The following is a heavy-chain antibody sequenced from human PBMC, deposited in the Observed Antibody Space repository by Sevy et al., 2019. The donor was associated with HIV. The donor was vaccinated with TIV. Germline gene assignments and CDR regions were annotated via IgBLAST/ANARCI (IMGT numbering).Heavy chain of an antibody. D-gene: IGHD2-2*01. CDR1: GFTFSSYA. J-gene: IGHJ6*02. CDR2: ISYDGSNK. V-gene: IGHV3-30-3*01. CDR3: ARDKREYPLGNYYYYYGMDV. Sequence: GGSLRLSCAASGFTFSSYAMHWVRQAPGKGLEWVAVISYDGSNKYYADSVKGRFTISRDNSKNTLYLQMNSLRAEDTAVYYCARDKREYPLGNYYYYYGMDVWGQGTTVTVSS.